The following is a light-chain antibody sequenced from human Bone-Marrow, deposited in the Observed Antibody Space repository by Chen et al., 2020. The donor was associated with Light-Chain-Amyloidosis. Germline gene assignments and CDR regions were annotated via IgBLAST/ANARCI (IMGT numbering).Light chain of an antibody. CDR2: GAS. J-gene: IGKJ2*01. Sequence: EIVLTQSPGTLSLSPGERATLSCRASESVSTSHLSWYQQKPGQSPRLLIYGASSRATGIPDRFSGSGSGTEFTLTISRLEPEDFAVYYCQQYGDSPAYTFGQGTKLEMK. V-gene: IGKV3-20*01. CDR3: QQYGDSPAYT. CDR1: ESVSTSH.